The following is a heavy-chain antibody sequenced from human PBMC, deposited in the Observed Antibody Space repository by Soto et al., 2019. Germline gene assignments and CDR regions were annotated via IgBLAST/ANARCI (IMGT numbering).Heavy chain of an antibody. CDR3: VKDVGYGFILFDY. V-gene: IGHV3-23*01. D-gene: IGHD3-16*01. J-gene: IGHJ4*02. CDR1: GFTFSSFG. Sequence: EAQVLESGGDLVQPGGSLRLSCIASGFTFSSFGMTWVRQAPGKGLERVSTVNGGGDSTHYADSVKGRFHIFRDNSKNTVYLQMNSLRVEDTAIYYCVKDVGYGFILFDYWGQGTLVTVSS. CDR2: VNGGGDST.